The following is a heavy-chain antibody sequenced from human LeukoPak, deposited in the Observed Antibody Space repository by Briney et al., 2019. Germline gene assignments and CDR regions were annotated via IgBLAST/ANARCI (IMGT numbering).Heavy chain of an antibody. Sequence: GGSLILSCAASGVTVISNYMSWVRQAPGRGREGGSTVSGSGGSTYYADSVKGRFTIFRDNSKNTLYLQMNSLSAEDTCVYYCAKGLYPQNWGQGPLVTVSS. CDR1: GVTVISNY. V-gene: IGHV3-23*01. J-gene: IGHJ4*02. CDR2: VSGSGGST. CDR3: AKGLYPQN.